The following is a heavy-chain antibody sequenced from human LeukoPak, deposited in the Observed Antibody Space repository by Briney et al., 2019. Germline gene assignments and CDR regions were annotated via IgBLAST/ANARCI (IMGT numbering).Heavy chain of an antibody. J-gene: IGHJ5*02. CDR2: ISGSGGSA. CDR1: GFTFSSNA. CDR3: AKDLGTTVTTGWFDP. V-gene: IGHV3-23*01. Sequence: GGSLRLSCAASGFTFSSNAMSWVRQAPGKGLEWVSAISGSGGSAFYADSVKGRFTISRDNSKNTLYLQMNSLRAEDTAVYYCAKDLGTTVTTGWFDPWGQGTLVTVSS. D-gene: IGHD4-17*01.